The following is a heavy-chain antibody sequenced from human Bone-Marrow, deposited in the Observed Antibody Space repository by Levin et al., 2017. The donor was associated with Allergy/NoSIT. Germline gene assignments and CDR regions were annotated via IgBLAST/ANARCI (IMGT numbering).Heavy chain of an antibody. D-gene: IGHD1-26*01. J-gene: IGHJ2*01. CDR2: IKSRTDGGTT. Sequence: GESLKISCATSGFTFTTAWMTWVRHVPGKGLQWLGRIKSRTDGGTTEYAAPMKDRLIISRDDSKNTLFLQMSSLKSEDSGVYYCSTVGGALEWIYSFDLWGRGTLVTVSS. CDR1: GFTFTTAW. CDR3: STVGGALEWIYSFDL. V-gene: IGHV3-15*01.